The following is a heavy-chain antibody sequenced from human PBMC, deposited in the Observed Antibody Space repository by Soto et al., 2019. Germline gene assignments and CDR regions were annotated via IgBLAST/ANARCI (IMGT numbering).Heavy chain of an antibody. V-gene: IGHV4-61*01. J-gene: IGHJ2*01. Sequence: PPETLSLTCTVSGGSVSSGPNFWNWIRQPPGQGLEWIGHIFYSGYTKYNPSLKNRVTISVDTSKSQFSLRLSSVTAADTALYYCARDHSVVARRYYYFDLWGRGTLVTVSS. D-gene: IGHD1-26*01. CDR2: IFYSGYT. CDR1: GGSVSSGPNF. CDR3: ARDHSVVARRYYYFDL.